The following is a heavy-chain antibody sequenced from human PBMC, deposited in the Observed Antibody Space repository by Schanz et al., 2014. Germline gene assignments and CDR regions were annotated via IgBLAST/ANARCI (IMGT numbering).Heavy chain of an antibody. V-gene: IGHV4-59*08. CDR2: IYSSGIP. CDR3: ARGGSAMVRGVMTASYWFFDL. CDR1: GGSINNFY. D-gene: IGHD3-10*01. Sequence: QVQLQASGPGLVKPSETLSLTCSVSGGSINNFYWGWIRQSPGKGLEWIGYIYSSGIPTYNPSRKSRVSLTAESTKNQFSLKLTSVTAGDAAVYYCARGGSAMVRGVMTASYWFFDLWGRGTLVTVSP. J-gene: IGHJ2*01.